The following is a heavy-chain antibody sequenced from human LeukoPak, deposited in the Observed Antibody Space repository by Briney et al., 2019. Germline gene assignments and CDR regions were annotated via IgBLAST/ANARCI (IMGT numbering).Heavy chain of an antibody. V-gene: IGHV4-4*09. CDR2: IYTSGST. CDR3: ARHGTYYYDTTHAFDI. J-gene: IGHJ3*02. Sequence: SETPSLTCTVSGGSISSYYWSWIRQPPGKGLEWIGYIYTSGSTNYNPSLKSRVTISVDTSKNQFSLKLSSVTAADTAVYYCARHGTYYYDTTHAFDIWGQGTMVTVSS. D-gene: IGHD3-22*01. CDR1: GGSISSYY.